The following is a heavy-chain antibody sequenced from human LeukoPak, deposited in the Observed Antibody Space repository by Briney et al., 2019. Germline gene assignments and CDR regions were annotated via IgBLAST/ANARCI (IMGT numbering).Heavy chain of an antibody. CDR3: ARDGDYYDSRGDAFDI. CDR2: ISSSSSYI. D-gene: IGHD3-22*01. CDR1: GFTFSSYS. J-gene: IGHJ4*02. Sequence: GGSLRLSCAASGFTFSSYSMNWVRQAPGKGREWVSSISSSSSYIYYADSVKGRFTISRDNAKNSLYLQMNSLRAEDTAVYYCARDGDYYDSRGDAFDIWGQGTLVTVSS. V-gene: IGHV3-21*01.